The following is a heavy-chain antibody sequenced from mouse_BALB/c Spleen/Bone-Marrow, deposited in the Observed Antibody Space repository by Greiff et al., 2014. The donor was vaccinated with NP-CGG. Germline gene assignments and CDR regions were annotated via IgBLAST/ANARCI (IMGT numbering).Heavy chain of an antibody. V-gene: IGHV1S29*02. Sequence: VQLQQPGPELVKPGASVKISCKASGYTFTDYNMHWVKQSQGKSLEWIGYIYPYNGGTVYKQKFKSKATLTVDNSSSTANMELRSLTSEDSAVYYCARGAAYGYYLGLAYWGQGTLVTVSA. CDR1: GYTFTDYN. CDR2: IYPYNGGT. CDR3: ARGAAYGYYLGLAY. J-gene: IGHJ3*01. D-gene: IGHD2-3*01.